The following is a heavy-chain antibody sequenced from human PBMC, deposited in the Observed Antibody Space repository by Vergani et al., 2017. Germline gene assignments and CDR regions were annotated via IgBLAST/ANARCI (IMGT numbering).Heavy chain of an antibody. J-gene: IGHJ4*02. CDR1: GYTFTSFY. Sequence: QVQLVQSGAEVKKPGASVKLSCKASGYTFTSFYIHWVRQAPGRGFEWMGIIHPRGGGTSFAQSFQGRVAMSRDTSTTTVYLELVNLRSDDTAVYYCNRGGEYGYGYFDFWGPGTLVTVSS. CDR3: NRGGEYGYGYFDF. V-gene: IGHV1-46*03. D-gene: IGHD5-18*01. CDR2: IHPRGGGT.